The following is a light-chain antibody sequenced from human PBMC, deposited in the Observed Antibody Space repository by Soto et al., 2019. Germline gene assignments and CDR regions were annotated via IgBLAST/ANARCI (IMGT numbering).Light chain of an antibody. CDR3: QQYDNWPPVT. CDR2: GAS. CDR1: QSVTSN. V-gene: IGKV3-15*01. Sequence: EIVMTQSPATLSVSPGERVTLSCRASQSVTSNLAWYQQKPGQAPRLLIYGASTRAAGIPARFSGSGSGTEFTLTISSLQSEDFAVYFCQQYDNWPPVTFGQGTKVEIK. J-gene: IGKJ1*01.